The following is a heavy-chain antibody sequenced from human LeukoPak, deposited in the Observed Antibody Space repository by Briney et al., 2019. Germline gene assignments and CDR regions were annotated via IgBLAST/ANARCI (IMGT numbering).Heavy chain of an antibody. D-gene: IGHD2-21*01. CDR3: ARHIAYHANLDY. CDR2: IYDSGST. V-gene: IGHV4-30-4*01. CDR1: GASIRNGDYY. Sequence: SQTLSLTCTVSGASIRNGDYYWSWIRQPPGKGLEWIGYIYDSGSTYYNPSLKSRVTISVDTSKNQFSLKLSSVTAADTAVYYCARHIAYHANLDYWGQGTLVTVSS. J-gene: IGHJ4*02.